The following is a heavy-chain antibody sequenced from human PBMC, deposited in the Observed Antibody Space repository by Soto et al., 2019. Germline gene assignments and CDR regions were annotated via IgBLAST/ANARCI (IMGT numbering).Heavy chain of an antibody. CDR2: ISGSGAST. V-gene: IGHV3-23*01. CDR3: AKFSGYSYGSSAYFDY. D-gene: IGHD5-18*01. J-gene: IGHJ4*02. Sequence: GGSLRLSCAASGFTFSSYAMSWVRQAPGKGLEWVSAISGSGASTYYADSVKGRFTISRDNSKNTLYLQMNSLRAEDTAVYYCAKFSGYSYGSSAYFDYWGQGTLVTVSS. CDR1: GFTFSSYA.